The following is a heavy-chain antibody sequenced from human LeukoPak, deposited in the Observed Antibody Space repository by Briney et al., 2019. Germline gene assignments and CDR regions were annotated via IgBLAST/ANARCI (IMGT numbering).Heavy chain of an antibody. CDR3: ARSGTSWFEDY. CDR2: MFYSGTT. D-gene: IGHD3-10*01. Sequence: DPLSLTCTVSGYSISSGYYWGWIRQPPGKGLEWIGGMFYSGTTYYNPSLKSRVIISVDTSKNQFSLKLSSVTAADTAVYYCARSGTSWFEDYWGQGTRVPVSS. J-gene: IGHJ4*02. CDR1: GYSISSGYY. V-gene: IGHV4-38-2*02.